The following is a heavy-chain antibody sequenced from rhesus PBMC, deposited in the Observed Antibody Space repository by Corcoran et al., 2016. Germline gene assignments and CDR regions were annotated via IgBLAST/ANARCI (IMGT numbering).Heavy chain of an antibody. Sequence: EVQLVESGGGLVQPGGSLRLSCVVSGLTFSSSGFHWVRQAPGKGLQWVSAIETNGDTTLYTDSVKCRFSISRENAKNTLYLRMDSLRVEDTAVYYCARGASGAGDYWGQGVLVTVSS. CDR3: ARGASGAGDY. CDR2: IETNGDTT. CDR1: GLTFSSSG. J-gene: IGHJ4*01. V-gene: IGHV3-22*01. D-gene: IGHD6-31*01.